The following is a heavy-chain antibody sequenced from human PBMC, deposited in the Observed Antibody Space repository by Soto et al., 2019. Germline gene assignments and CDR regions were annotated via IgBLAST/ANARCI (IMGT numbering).Heavy chain of an antibody. CDR3: ARELAAAAHDY. CDR1: GGSISSGGYY. J-gene: IGHJ4*02. Sequence: SETLSLTCTVSGGSISSGGYYWSWIRQHPGKGLEWIGYIYYSGSTYYNPSLKSRVTISVDTSKNQLSLKLSSVTAADTAVYYCARELAAAAHDYWGQGTLVTVSS. D-gene: IGHD6-13*01. V-gene: IGHV4-31*03. CDR2: IYYSGST.